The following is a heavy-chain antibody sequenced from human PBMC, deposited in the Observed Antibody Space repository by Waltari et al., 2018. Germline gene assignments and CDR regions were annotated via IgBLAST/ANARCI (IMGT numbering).Heavy chain of an antibody. Sequence: QLQLQESGPGLVKPSETLSLTCTVSGGSISSSSYYWGWIRQPPGKGLEWIGSIYYSGSTYYNPSLKSRVTISVDTSKNQFSLKLSSVTAADSAVYYCARHEREPWAFDIWGQGTMVTVSS. D-gene: IGHD1-26*01. V-gene: IGHV4-39*01. CDR3: ARHEREPWAFDI. CDR2: IYYSGST. J-gene: IGHJ3*02. CDR1: GGSISSSSYY.